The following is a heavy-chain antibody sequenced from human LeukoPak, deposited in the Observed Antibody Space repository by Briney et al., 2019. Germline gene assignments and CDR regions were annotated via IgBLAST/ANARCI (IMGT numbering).Heavy chain of an antibody. CDR1: GGSISSHY. J-gene: IGHJ2*01. Sequence: SETLSLTCTVSGGSISSHYWSCIRQPPGKGLEWIAYIFYSGSTNYNPSLKNRVTISADTSKNQCSLKLSSVTAADTAVYYCAGVGYSSGRSHFDLWGRGTLVTVSS. V-gene: IGHV4-59*11. CDR3: AGVGYSSGRSHFDL. D-gene: IGHD6-19*01. CDR2: IFYSGST.